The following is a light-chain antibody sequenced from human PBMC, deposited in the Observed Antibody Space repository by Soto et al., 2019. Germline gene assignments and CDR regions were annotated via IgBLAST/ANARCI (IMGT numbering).Light chain of an antibody. CDR3: QQYNSYPWT. CDR1: QTISTW. V-gene: IGKV1-5*03. CDR2: KAS. Sequence: IQMTQSPSTLSASVGDRVTFTCRASQTISTWLAWYQQKPGEAPKLLIYKASTLEVGVPSRFSGSGSGIDFTLTINTLQPADFATYYCQQYNSYPWTFGQGTKV. J-gene: IGKJ1*01.